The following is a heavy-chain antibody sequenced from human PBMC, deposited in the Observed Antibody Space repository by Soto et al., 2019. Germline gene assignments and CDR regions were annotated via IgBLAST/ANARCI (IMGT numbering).Heavy chain of an antibody. CDR3: ARHPWYYDFWSGYYQVYYYYGMDV. D-gene: IGHD3-3*01. CDR2: ISAYNGNT. V-gene: IGHV1-18*01. CDR1: GYTFTSYG. J-gene: IGHJ6*02. Sequence: VASVKVSCKASGYTFTSYGISWVRQAPGQGLEWMGWISAYNGNTNYAQKLQGRVTMTTDTSTSTAYMELRSLRSDDTAVYYCARHPWYYDFWSGYYQVYYYYGMDVWGQGTTVTVSS.